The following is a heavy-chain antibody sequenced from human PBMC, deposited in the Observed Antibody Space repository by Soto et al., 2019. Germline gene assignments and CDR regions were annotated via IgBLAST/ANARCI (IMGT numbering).Heavy chain of an antibody. CDR3: ARGWFGPDV. D-gene: IGHD3-10*01. Sequence: EVQLVESGGGLFQPGGSLRLSCAASGFTLSVRSMHWVRQAPGKGLVYVSGIDSSGTDSSYADSVKGRFTSSRDNAKNMLFLQMNSLRVEDTAVYYCARGWFGPDVWGKGTTVTVSS. J-gene: IGHJ6*04. V-gene: IGHV3-74*01. CDR1: GFTLSVRS. CDR2: IDSSGTDS.